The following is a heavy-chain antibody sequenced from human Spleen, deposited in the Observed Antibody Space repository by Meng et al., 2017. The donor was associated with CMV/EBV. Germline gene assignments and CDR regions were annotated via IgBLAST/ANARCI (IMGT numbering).Heavy chain of an antibody. V-gene: IGHV4-31*02. D-gene: IGHD1-1*01. J-gene: IGHJ4*02. CDR1: GGSISSAGYY. CDR2: MYYSGNT. Sequence: SGGSISSAGYYWSWIRQHPGKGLEWMGYMYYSGNTYYNPSLKSRVTISVDTYKNQFSLKLSSVTAADPAVYYCARATTTRGGTYYFDYWGQGTLVTVSS. CDR3: ARATTTRGGTYYFDY.